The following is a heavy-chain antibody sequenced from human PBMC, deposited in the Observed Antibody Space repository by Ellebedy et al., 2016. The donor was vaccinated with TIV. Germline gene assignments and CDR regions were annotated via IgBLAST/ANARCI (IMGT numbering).Heavy chain of an antibody. CDR2: IKEDDSEI. J-gene: IGHJ6*02. CDR1: GFIFSGYW. CDR3: VRGAGFLLDV. D-gene: IGHD2/OR15-2a*01. V-gene: IGHV3-7*03. Sequence: GGSLRLSXAASGFIFSGYWMSWVRQAPGKGLEWVAIIKEDDSEIYYVDSVKGRFTISRDNAKRSLYLRMNSLRAEDSALYYCVRGAGFLLDVWGQGTTVTVSS.